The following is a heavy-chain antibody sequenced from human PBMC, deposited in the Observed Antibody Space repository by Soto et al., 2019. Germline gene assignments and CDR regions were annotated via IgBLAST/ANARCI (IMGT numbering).Heavy chain of an antibody. J-gene: IGHJ5*02. CDR2: IYPGDSDT. CDR3: MRQLGVDADNWFHP. Sequence: PGESLKISCVGSGYSFTSYWIGWVRQMPGKGLEWMGIIYPGDSDTRYSPSFRGQVTISAEKSISTAYLQWSSLKASDTAMYYCMRQLGVDADNWFHPWGQGTLVTVSS. CDR1: GYSFTSYW. V-gene: IGHV5-51*01. D-gene: IGHD2-8*01.